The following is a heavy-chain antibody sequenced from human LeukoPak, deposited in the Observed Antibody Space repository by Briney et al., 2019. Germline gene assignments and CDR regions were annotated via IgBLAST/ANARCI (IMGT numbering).Heavy chain of an antibody. CDR2: IIPIFGTA. CDR1: GGTFSSYA. CDR3: ARGGCSGGSCYRPDWFDP. V-gene: IGHV1-69*13. J-gene: IGHJ5*02. Sequence: SVKVSCKASGGTFSSYAISWVRQAPGRGLEWMGGIIPIFGTANYAQKFQGRVTITADGSTSTAYMELSSLRSEDTAVYYCARGGCSGGSCYRPDWFDPWGQGTLVTVSS. D-gene: IGHD2-15*01.